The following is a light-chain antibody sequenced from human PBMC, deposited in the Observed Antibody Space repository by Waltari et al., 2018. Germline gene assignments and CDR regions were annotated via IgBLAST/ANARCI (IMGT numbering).Light chain of an antibody. CDR2: KAS. Sequence: IQMTPSPSTLSASVGDRVTITCRASQRVNRWLAWYQQTPGKAPKLLISKASALQNGVAPRFSGGGSGTEFTLTISNLQPDDSSTYYCQQYEAFPVTFGHGTKVEIK. CDR1: QRVNRW. J-gene: IGKJ1*01. V-gene: IGKV1-5*03. CDR3: QQYEAFPVT.